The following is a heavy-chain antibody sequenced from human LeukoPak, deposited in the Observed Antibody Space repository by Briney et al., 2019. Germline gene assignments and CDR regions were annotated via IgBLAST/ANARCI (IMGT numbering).Heavy chain of an antibody. CDR1: GGFISSGRYY. Sequence: KSSETLSLTCTVSGGFISSGRYYWGWIRQPPGKGLEWIGSLQYSGTTYYNPSLKSRVTISVDTPSNKFSLRLISMTAADTAVYYCARPGGGNYPWGQGTPVTVSS. J-gene: IGHJ5*02. D-gene: IGHD4-23*01. CDR3: ARPGGGNYP. CDR2: LQYSGTT. V-gene: IGHV4-39*01.